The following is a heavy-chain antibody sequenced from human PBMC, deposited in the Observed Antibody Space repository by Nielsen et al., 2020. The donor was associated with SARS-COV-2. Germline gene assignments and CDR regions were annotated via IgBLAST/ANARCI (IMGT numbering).Heavy chain of an antibody. CDR1: GFTFSSYA. CDR3: ARMGMRTVKGLLELYGMDV. CDR2: ISYDGSNK. V-gene: IGHV3-30*04. Sequence: GESLKISCAASGFTFSSYAMHWVRQAPGKGLEWVAVISYDGSNKYYADSVKGRFTISRDNSKNTLYLQMNSLRAEDTAVYYCARMGMRTVKGLLELYGMDVWGQGTTVTVS. D-gene: IGHD1-7*01. J-gene: IGHJ6*02.